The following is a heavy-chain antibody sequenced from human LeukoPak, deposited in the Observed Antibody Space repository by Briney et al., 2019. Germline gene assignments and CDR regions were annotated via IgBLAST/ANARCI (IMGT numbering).Heavy chain of an antibody. CDR1: GFTLSSYG. Sequence: GGSLRLSCAASGFTLSSYGMHWVRQAPGKGLEWVAVIWYDGSNKYYADSVKGRFTISRDNSKNTLYLQMNSLRAEDTAVYYCAKEPYPYDSSGYYDYWGQGTLVTVSS. CDR2: IWYDGSNK. D-gene: IGHD3-22*01. J-gene: IGHJ4*02. CDR3: AKEPYPYDSSGYYDY. V-gene: IGHV3-33*06.